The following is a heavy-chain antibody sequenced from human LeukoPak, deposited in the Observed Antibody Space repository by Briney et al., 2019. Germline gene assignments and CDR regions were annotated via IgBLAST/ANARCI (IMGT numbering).Heavy chain of an antibody. CDR1: GFTFSNAW. D-gene: IGHD1-7*01. V-gene: IGHV3-15*07. Sequence: IPGGSLRLSCAASGFTFSNAWMNWVRQAPGKGLEWVGRIKSKTDGGTTDYAAPVKGRFTISRDDSKNTLYLQMNSLKIEDTAVYYCTTDEDWNYARKDVWGQGATVIVSS. J-gene: IGHJ6*02. CDR3: TTDEDWNYARKDV. CDR2: IKSKTDGGTT.